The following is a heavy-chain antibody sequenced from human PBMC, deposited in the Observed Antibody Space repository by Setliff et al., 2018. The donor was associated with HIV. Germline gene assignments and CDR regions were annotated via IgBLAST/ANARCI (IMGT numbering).Heavy chain of an antibody. CDR3: ARVAEVGRQGLDY. CDR1: GYTFTDNY. Sequence: ASVKVSCKASGYTFTDNYIHWVRQAPGQGREWMAWINSASGGTNYAQNFQGRVTVTRDTSINTVYLEVNGLKSDDTAVYYCARVAEVGRQGLDYWGQGTLVTVSS. D-gene: IGHD2-15*01. CDR2: INSASGGT. V-gene: IGHV1-2*02. J-gene: IGHJ4*02.